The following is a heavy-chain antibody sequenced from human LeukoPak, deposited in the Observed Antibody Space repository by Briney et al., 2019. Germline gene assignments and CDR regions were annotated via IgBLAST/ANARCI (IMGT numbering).Heavy chain of an antibody. D-gene: IGHD3-22*01. CDR3: AKVGSITMIVVAIPYYFDY. Sequence: GGSLRLSCAASGFTFSSYATSWVRQAPGKGLEWVSAISGSGGSTYYADSVKGRFTISRDNSKNTLYLQMNSLRAEDTAVYYCAKVGSITMIVVAIPYYFDYWGQGTLVTVSS. J-gene: IGHJ4*02. V-gene: IGHV3-23*01. CDR1: GFTFSSYA. CDR2: ISGSGGST.